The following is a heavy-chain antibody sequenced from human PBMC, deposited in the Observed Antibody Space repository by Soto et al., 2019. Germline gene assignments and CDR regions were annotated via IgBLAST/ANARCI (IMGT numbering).Heavy chain of an antibody. D-gene: IGHD3-10*01. CDR1: GGPMDTYY. CDR3: ARFAWNFYKTGDV. V-gene: IGHV4-4*07. Sequence: SETLSLTCTVSGGPMDTYYWNWIRQPAGKGLEWIGRIYASGSTKYNPSLQSRVTMLLDTSQNEFSLQLKSVTAADTAVYYCARFAWNFYKTGDVWGQGTTVTVSS. J-gene: IGHJ6*02. CDR2: IYASGST.